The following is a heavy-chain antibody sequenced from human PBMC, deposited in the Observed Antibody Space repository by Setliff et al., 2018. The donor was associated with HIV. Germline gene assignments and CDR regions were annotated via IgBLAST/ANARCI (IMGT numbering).Heavy chain of an antibody. V-gene: IGHV4-39*01. J-gene: IGHJ3*02. D-gene: IGHD3-3*01. Sequence: SLTCTVSGASVGTTFHYWAWIRQAPGKGLEWIGSLSHSGRTYYNPSLESRLSFSIDPSKNRVSLILTSVTAADTAVYYCARSKTFYDFWGGYYTHGAFKIWGLGTMVTVSS. CDR3: ARSKTFYDFWGGYYTHGAFKI. CDR2: LSHSGRT. CDR1: GASVGTTFHY.